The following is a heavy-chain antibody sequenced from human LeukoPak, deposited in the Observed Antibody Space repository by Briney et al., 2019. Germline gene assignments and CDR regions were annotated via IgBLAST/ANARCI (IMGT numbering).Heavy chain of an antibody. D-gene: IGHD2-15*01. J-gene: IGHJ5*02. V-gene: IGHV1-2*02. CDR2: INPNSGGT. CDR3: AREGSGTAWFDP. Sequence: WINPNSGGTNYAQKFQGRVTMTRDTSISTAYMELSRLRSDDTAVYYCAREGSGTAWFDPWGQGTLVTVSS.